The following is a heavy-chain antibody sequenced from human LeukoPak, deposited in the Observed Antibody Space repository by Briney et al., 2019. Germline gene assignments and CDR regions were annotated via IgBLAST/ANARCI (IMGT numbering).Heavy chain of an antibody. CDR3: ARIGDPRDYYGMDV. D-gene: IGHD4-17*01. J-gene: IGHJ6*02. Sequence: SETLSLTCTVSGGSISSSTYYWGWIRQPPGKGPEWIGSIYYTGSTYYTPSLKSRVTISVDTSKNQFSLRLSSVTAADTAVYYCARIGDPRDYYGMDVWGQGTTVTVSS. CDR1: GGSISSSTYY. CDR2: IYYTGST. V-gene: IGHV4-39*01.